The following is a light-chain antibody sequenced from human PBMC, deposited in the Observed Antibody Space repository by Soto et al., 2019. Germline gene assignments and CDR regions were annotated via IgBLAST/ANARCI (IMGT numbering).Light chain of an antibody. CDR3: HQYGISRLT. Sequence: EIVLTQSPGTLSLSPGERATLSCRASQSVSSSYLAWYQQKPGQAPRLLIFGASNRATGIPDRFTGSGSGTDFTLTISRLEPEDFAVYYCHQYGISRLTFGGGTKVEVK. V-gene: IGKV3-20*01. J-gene: IGKJ4*01. CDR2: GAS. CDR1: QSVSSSY.